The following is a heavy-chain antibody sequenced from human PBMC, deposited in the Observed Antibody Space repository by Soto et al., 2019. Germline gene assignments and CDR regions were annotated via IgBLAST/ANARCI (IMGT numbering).Heavy chain of an antibody. CDR2: IYWDDDK. CDR1: GFSLSTSGVG. V-gene: IGHV2-5*02. CDR3: AHSSVVRGTFFQH. J-gene: IGHJ1*01. Sequence: QITLKEAGPTLVQPTQPLTLTGTFSGFSLSTSGVGVRWIRQPPGKALGCLALIYWDDDKRYNPSLKCMLTITKDTSKNQVVLTMTNMDPVATATYYCAHSSVVRGTFFQHWGQGTLVTFSS. D-gene: IGHD3-10*01.